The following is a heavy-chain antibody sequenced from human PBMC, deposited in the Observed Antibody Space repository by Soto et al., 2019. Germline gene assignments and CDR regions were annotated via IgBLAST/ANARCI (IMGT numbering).Heavy chain of an antibody. D-gene: IGHD3-22*01. CDR2: LSGGGGTT. J-gene: IGHJ4*02. Sequence: GGSLRLSCAASGFSFSDYYMTWIRQAPGKGLEWVSGLSGGGGTTYYADSVKGRFTISRDNSKNTLYLQMNSLRAEDTAVYYCARQTTPYYYDSSGYYPLDYWGQGTLVTVS. V-gene: IGHV3-11*04. CDR3: ARQTTPYYYDSSGYYPLDY. CDR1: GFSFSDYY.